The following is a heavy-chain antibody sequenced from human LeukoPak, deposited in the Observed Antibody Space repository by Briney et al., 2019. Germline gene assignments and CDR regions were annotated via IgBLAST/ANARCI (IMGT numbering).Heavy chain of an antibody. Sequence: SETLSLTCAVYGGSFSGYYWSWIRQPPGKGLEWIGEINHSGSTNYNPSLTSRVTISVDTSKNQFSLKLSSVTAADTAVYYCARARGAARRGGYYYYYYYMDVWGKGTTVTVSS. CDR2: INHSGST. V-gene: IGHV4-34*01. D-gene: IGHD6-6*01. J-gene: IGHJ6*03. CDR1: GGSFSGYY. CDR3: ARARGAARRGGYYYYYYYMDV.